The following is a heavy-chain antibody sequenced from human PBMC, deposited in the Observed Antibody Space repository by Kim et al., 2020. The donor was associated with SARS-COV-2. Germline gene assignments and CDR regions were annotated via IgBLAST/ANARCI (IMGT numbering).Heavy chain of an antibody. Sequence: GGSLRLSCVASGFTFSSYAMHWVRQAPGRGLEWLASISCKGRRNFYVDSVKGRFTISRDNSKNTLYLHMNSLRAEDTALYYCAKVERPTSLFDYWDQ. V-gene: IGHV3-30*04. CDR1: GFTFSSYA. CDR3: AKVERPTSLFDY. D-gene: IGHD6-25*01. CDR2: ISCKGRRN. J-gene: IGHJ4*02.